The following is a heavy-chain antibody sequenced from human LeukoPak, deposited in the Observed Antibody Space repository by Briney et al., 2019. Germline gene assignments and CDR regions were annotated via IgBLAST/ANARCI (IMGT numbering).Heavy chain of an antibody. J-gene: IGHJ6*03. Sequence: GGSLRLSCAASGFTFSTYAMSWVRQAPGKGLEWVSAISVSAGSTYYADSVKGRFTISRDNSKNTLYLQMNSLRAEDTAVYYCARELDTAMARAYYYYMDVWGKGTTVTVSS. V-gene: IGHV3-23*01. D-gene: IGHD5-18*01. CDR1: GFTFSTYA. CDR3: ARELDTAMARAYYYYMDV. CDR2: ISVSAGST.